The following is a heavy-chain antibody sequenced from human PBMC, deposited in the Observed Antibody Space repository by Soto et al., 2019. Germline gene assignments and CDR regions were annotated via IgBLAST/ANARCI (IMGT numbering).Heavy chain of an antibody. Sequence: QVHLVQSGAEVKKPGSSVKVSCKTSGGSFNNYAVSWVRPAPGQGLEWMGGIIPNFDTPNYAQKFQDRVTIIADESTSTVYMELMSLRSNDTAVYYCAVAMVREILIFESSGMHVWGQGTTVIVSS. V-gene: IGHV1-69*01. D-gene: IGHD3-10*01. CDR2: IIPNFDTP. CDR1: GGSFNNYA. CDR3: AVAMVREILIFESSGMHV. J-gene: IGHJ6*02.